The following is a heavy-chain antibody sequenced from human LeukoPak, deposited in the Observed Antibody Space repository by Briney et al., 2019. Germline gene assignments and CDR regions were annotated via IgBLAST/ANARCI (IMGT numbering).Heavy chain of an antibody. J-gene: IGHJ4*02. Sequence: GRSLRLSCAASGFTFDDYAMHWVRQAPGKGLEWVSGISWNSGSIGYADSVKGRFTISRDNAKNSLYLQMNSLRAEDTAVYYCARMGRGSSSWYGPFDYWGQGTLVTVSS. D-gene: IGHD6-13*01. CDR2: ISWNSGSI. V-gene: IGHV3-9*01. CDR3: ARMGRGSSSWYGPFDY. CDR1: GFTFDDYA.